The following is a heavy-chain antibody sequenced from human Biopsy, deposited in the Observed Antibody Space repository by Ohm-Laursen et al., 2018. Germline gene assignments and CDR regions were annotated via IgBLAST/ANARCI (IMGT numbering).Heavy chain of an antibody. D-gene: IGHD2-21*02. CDR1: GFTVYNNY. CDR3: AKKGMPVTDNNWFDP. V-gene: IGHV3-23*01. CDR2: ISASGGSA. J-gene: IGHJ5*02. Sequence: SLRLSCTASGFTVYNNYMTRVRQAPGEGLEWVSLISASGGSAYYADSVKGRFTVSRDNSKNTVFLQMNSLRPEDTAAYYCAKKGMPVTDNNWFDPWGQGTLVTVSS.